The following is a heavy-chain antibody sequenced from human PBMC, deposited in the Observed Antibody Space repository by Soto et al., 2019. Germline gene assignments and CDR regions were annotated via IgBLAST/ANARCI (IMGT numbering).Heavy chain of an antibody. CDR2: IYYSGST. J-gene: IGHJ5*02. D-gene: IGHD6-13*01. CDR3: ARARSSWYWFDP. V-gene: IGHV4-59*06. Sequence: SETLSLTCTVSGGSISSYYWSWIRQHPGKGLEWIGYIYYSGSTYYNPSLKSRVTISVDTSKNQFSLKLSSVTAADTAVYYCARARSSWYWFDPWGQGTLVTVSS. CDR1: GGSISSYY.